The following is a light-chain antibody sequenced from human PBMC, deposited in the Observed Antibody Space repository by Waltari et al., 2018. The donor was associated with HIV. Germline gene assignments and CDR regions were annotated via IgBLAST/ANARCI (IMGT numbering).Light chain of an antibody. J-gene: IGLJ1*01. CDR3: ATWDGSLGGAYV. CDR1: TSNVGSNF. CDR2: RDN. V-gene: IGLV1-47*01. Sequence: QSVLTQPPSASGTPGQRVTISCSGTTSNVGSNFVSWYQQLPGTAPKLLIYRDNRRPSGVPDRCAGSKSGASASLAISGLRSEDEGDYYCATWDGSLGGAYVFGAGTKVSVL.